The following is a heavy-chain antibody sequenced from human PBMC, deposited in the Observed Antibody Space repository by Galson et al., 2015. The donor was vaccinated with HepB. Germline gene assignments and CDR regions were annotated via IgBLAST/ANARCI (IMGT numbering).Heavy chain of an antibody. CDR3: TRVHSGYDLNLPFDY. CDR2: IRSKAYGGTT. V-gene: IGHV3-49*04. J-gene: IGHJ4*02. CDR1: GFTFGDYA. Sequence: SLRLSCAASGFTFGDYAMSWVRQAPGKGLEWVGFIRSKAYGGTTEYAASVKGRFTISRDDSKSIAYLQMNSLKTEDTAVYYCTRVHSGYDLNLPFDYWGQGTLVTVSS. D-gene: IGHD5-12*01.